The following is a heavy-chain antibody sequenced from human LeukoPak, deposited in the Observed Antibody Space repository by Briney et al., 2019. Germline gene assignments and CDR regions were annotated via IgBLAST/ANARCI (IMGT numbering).Heavy chain of an antibody. CDR3: ARDPESSAFDL. V-gene: IGHV3-7*01. J-gene: IGHJ4*02. CDR1: GFTFTAYC. Sequence: GPSLRLSSPAPGFTFTAYCMSWGRQTPKKGLEFVANINRDGSVKNYVDSVKGRFTISRDNAKKSLFLELNSLRADDTALYYCARDPESSAFDLRGQGTLVTVSS. CDR2: INRDGSVK.